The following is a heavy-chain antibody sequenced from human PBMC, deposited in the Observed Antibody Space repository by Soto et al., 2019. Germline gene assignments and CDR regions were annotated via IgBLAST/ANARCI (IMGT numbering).Heavy chain of an antibody. J-gene: IGHJ6*02. Sequence: SCPTLVNPTQTLTLTCTFSGFSLTTSGMCVSWIRQPPGRALEWLAFIDWGDDKYFNPSLKTRLSISKDTYKNQVVLTLTGMDPVDSATYYCARISVVRGLTSNHYYYGLDVWRQGTTVTFYS. CDR1: GFSLTTSGMC. CDR2: IDWGDDK. D-gene: IGHD3-10*01. V-gene: IGHV2-70*01. CDR3: ARISVVRGLTSNHYYYGLDV.